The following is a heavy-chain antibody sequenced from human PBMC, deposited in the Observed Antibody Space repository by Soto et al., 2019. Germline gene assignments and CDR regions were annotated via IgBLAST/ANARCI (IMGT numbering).Heavy chain of an antibody. CDR1: GGTFSSYA. J-gene: IGHJ5*02. Sequence: ASVKVSCKASGGTFSSYAISWVRQAPGQGLEWMGGIIPIFGTANYAQKFQGRVTITADESTSTAYMELSSLRSEDTAVYYCARTNGVPAALNWFDPWGQGTLVTVSS. CDR2: IIPIFGTA. D-gene: IGHD2-2*01. CDR3: ARTNGVPAALNWFDP. V-gene: IGHV1-69*13.